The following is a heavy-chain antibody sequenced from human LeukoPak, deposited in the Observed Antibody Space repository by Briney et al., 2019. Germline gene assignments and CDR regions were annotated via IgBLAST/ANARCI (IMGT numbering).Heavy chain of an antibody. CDR3: ARVTGSGYLPHY. J-gene: IGHJ4*02. Sequence: PSETLSLTCTVSGGSISSSSYYWGWVRQPPGKGLEWIGSIYYSGSTYYNSSLKSRVTISVDTSKNQFSLKLSSVTAADTAVYYCARVTGSGYLPHYWGQGTLVTVS. V-gene: IGHV4-39*07. D-gene: IGHD3-10*01. CDR2: IYYSGST. CDR1: GGSISSSSYY.